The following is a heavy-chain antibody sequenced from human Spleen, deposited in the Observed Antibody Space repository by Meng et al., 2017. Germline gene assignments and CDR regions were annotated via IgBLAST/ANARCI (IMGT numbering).Heavy chain of an antibody. CDR2: ISGSGGTT. J-gene: IGHJ3*01. CDR1: GFIFSNSA. Sequence: GGSLRLSCAASGFIFSNSAMSWVRQAPGKGLEWVSAISGSGGTTYYADFVKGRFTISRENSKNTLYLQMNSLRAEDTAVYYCAKDASEVLHYIMQWGQGTMVTVSS. CDR3: AKDASEVLHYIMQ. D-gene: IGHD3-10*01. V-gene: IGHV3-23*01.